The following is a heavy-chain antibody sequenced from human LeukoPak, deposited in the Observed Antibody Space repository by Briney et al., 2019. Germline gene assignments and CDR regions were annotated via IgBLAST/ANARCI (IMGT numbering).Heavy chain of an antibody. V-gene: IGHV3-64D*09. CDR3: ATWIRGYSFDR. D-gene: IGHD5-12*01. CDR1: GFTFGTYG. J-gene: IGHJ4*02. Sequence: AGGSLRLSCSASGFTFGTYGMHWVRQAPGKGLEYVPSISSNGGNTYYADSVKGRFTISRDNSKNTLYLQMSSLRAEDTAVYYCATWIRGYSFDRWGQGTLVTVSS. CDR2: ISSNGGNT.